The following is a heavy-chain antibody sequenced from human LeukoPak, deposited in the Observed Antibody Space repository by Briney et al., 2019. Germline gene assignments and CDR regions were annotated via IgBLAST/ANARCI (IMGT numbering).Heavy chain of an antibody. Sequence: SETLSLTCTVSRGSVTSYYWSWIRQPPGKGPEWIGDVYFSGDTKYNPSLQSRVTISLDTSQNQFSLRLRSVTAADTAVYYCARDPSHHSGTFDIWGQGTMVTVSS. V-gene: IGHV4-59*02. CDR1: RGSVTSYY. CDR2: VYFSGDT. D-gene: IGHD2-15*01. J-gene: IGHJ3*02. CDR3: ARDPSHHSGTFDI.